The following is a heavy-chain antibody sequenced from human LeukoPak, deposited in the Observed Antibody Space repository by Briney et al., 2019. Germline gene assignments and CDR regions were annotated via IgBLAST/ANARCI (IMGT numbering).Heavy chain of an antibody. J-gene: IGHJ5*02. CDR3: SKDLTSDFGGDLDP. CDR2: ISFDGSQK. V-gene: IGHV3-30*02. D-gene: IGHD3-10*01. CDR1: GFNFHNFA. Sequence: GGSLRLSCEASGFNFHNFAMHWVRQAPGKGLEWVALISFDGSQKYYADSVKGRFTISRDNSKSTVYLQMNSLRVEDAAVYYCSKDLTSDFGGDLDPWGQGTLVTVSS.